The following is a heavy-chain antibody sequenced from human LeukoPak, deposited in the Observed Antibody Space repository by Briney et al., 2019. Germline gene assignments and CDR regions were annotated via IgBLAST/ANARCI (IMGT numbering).Heavy chain of an antibody. CDR2: INHSGST. CDR3: ARDSRVHYYDSSAGYFDL. Sequence: SETLSLTCAVYGGSFSDYYWSWIRQPPGKGLEWIGEINHSGSTNYNPSLKSRVAISLDTSKNQFSLKLSSVTAADTAVYYCARDSRVHYYDSSAGYFDLWGRGTLVTVSS. V-gene: IGHV4-34*01. D-gene: IGHD3-22*01. CDR1: GGSFSDYY. J-gene: IGHJ2*01.